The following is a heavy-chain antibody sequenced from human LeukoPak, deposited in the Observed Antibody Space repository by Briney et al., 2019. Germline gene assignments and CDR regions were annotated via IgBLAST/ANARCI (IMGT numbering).Heavy chain of an antibody. Sequence: GRSLRLSCVASGFTFSSYGMHWVRQAPGKGLEWVAVISYGGSNKYYADSVKGRFTISRDNSKNTLYLQMNSLRAEDTAVYYCAKADNTNYYDSTGLDYWGQGTLVTVSS. CDR3: AKADNTNYYDSTGLDY. CDR2: ISYGGSNK. D-gene: IGHD3-22*01. V-gene: IGHV3-30*18. J-gene: IGHJ4*02. CDR1: GFTFSSYG.